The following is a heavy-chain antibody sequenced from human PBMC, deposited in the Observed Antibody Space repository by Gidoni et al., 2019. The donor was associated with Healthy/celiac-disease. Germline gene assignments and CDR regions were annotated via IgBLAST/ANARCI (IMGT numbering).Heavy chain of an antibody. CDR3: ARHHDFWSGLGLFDI. V-gene: IGHV4-39*01. CDR1: GGSISSSSYY. D-gene: IGHD3-3*01. CDR2: IYYSGST. J-gene: IGHJ3*02. Sequence: QLQLQESGPGLVKPSETLSLTCTVSGGSISSSSYYWGWIRQPPGKGLEWIGSIYYSGSTYYNPSLKSRVTISVDTSKNQFSLKLSSVTAADTAVYYCARHHDFWSGLGLFDIWGQGTMVTVSS.